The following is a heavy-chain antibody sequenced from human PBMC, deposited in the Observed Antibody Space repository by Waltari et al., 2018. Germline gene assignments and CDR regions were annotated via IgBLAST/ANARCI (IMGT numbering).Heavy chain of an antibody. CDR2: IKSKTYGGTT. J-gene: IGHJ4*02. Sequence: EVQLVESGGGLVKPGGSVRLSCAASGLSVSNARMSWVPQAPGKGLEWVGRIKSKTYGGTTDYAAPVKGRFTISRDDSKNTLYLQMNSLKTEDTAVYYCTTDVQQADYVWGQGTLVTVSS. CDR1: GLSVSNAR. D-gene: IGHD3-16*01. V-gene: IGHV3-15*01. CDR3: TTDVQQADYV.